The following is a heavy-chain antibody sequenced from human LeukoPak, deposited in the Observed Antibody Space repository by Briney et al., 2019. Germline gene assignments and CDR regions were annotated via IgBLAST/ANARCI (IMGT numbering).Heavy chain of an antibody. CDR2: LDGDGTTT. V-gene: IGHV3-74*03. CDR3: ARSQFDY. CDR1: GFAFSSYW. Sequence: GGSLRLSCATSGFAFSSYWMLWARQAAGKGLEWVSRLDGDGTTTTYADSVKGRFTISRDNEKNILYLHMNSLRVEDTATYYCARSQFDYWGQGILVTVSS. J-gene: IGHJ4*02.